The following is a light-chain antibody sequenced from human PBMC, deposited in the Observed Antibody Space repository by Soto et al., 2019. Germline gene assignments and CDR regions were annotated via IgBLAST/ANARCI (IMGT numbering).Light chain of an antibody. Sequence: PASVSGSPGQSITISCTGTSSDVGGYNYVSWYQQHPGKAPKLMIYEVSNRPSGVSDRFSASKSGNTASLTISGLQAEDEADYYCSSYTGTLDVFGTGTKVTVL. V-gene: IGLV2-14*01. CDR1: SSDVGGYNY. J-gene: IGLJ1*01. CDR3: SSYTGTLDV. CDR2: EVS.